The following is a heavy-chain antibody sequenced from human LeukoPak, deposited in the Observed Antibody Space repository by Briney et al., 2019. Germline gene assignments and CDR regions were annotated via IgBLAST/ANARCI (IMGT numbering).Heavy chain of an antibody. CDR1: GGPISYY. D-gene: IGHD1-26*01. J-gene: IGHJ1*01. Sequence: KPSETLALTCTVSGGPISYYWSWIRQPPGTGLEWIGKINYSGSTNYNPSLKSRGTTSVDTSKNQFSLKLSSVTAADTAVYYCARSHTGSSLVEHWGQGTLVTVSS. CDR3: ARSHTGSSLVEH. V-gene: IGHV4-59*01. CDR2: INYSGST.